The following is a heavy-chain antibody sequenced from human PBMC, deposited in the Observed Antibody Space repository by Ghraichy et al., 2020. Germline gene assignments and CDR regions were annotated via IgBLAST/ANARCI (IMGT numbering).Heavy chain of an antibody. V-gene: IGHV3-30*03. CDR3: ASVLLWFGELLHFDY. CDR2: ISYDGSNK. CDR1: GFTFSSYG. D-gene: IGHD3-10*01. J-gene: IGHJ4*02. Sequence: LSLTCAASGFTFSSYGMHWVRQAPGKGLEWVAVISYDGSNKYYADSVKGRFTISRDNSKNTLYLQMNSLRAEDTAEYYCASVLLWFGELLHFDYWGQGTLVTVSS.